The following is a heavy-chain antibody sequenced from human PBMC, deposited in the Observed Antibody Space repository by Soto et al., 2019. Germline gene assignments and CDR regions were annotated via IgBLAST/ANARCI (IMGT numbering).Heavy chain of an antibody. CDR2: IYHSGST. J-gene: IGHJ4*02. CDR1: GGSIGSGRYY. CDR3: ARRDRGNRACFDY. D-gene: IGHD2-21*02. Sequence: LSLTCTVSGGSIGSGRYYWGWMRQPPGKGPEWIGSIYHSGSTYYNPSLESRVTISVDTSKNQFSLKLRYVTAADTAVYYCARRDRGNRACFDYWGQGTLVTVSS. V-gene: IGHV4-39*01.